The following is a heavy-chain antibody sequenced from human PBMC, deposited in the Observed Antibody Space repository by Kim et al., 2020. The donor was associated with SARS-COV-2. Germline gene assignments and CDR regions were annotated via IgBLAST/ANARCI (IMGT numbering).Heavy chain of an antibody. D-gene: IGHD3-22*01. V-gene: IGHV3-30*05. CDR3: ARDDYDSSGYDWFDP. Sequence: ADSGKGRFTISRDNSKNTLYLQRNSLRAEGTAVYYCARDDYDSSGYDWFDPWGQGTLVTVSS. J-gene: IGHJ5*02.